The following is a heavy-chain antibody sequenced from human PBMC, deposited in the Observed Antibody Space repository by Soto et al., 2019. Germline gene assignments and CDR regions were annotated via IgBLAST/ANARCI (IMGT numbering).Heavy chain of an antibody. CDR1: GFSFTSYA. V-gene: IGHV3-23*01. J-gene: IGHJ4*02. D-gene: IGHD4-17*01. CDR2: VTLSGDYT. CDR3: ARVGYGDLAQ. Sequence: EVNLLESGGGLLQPGGSLRLSCVASGFSFTSYAMAWVRQAPGMGLEWVCTVTLSGDYTYYADPVKGRFTISRDNSKKSVYLKLSSLRADDTAVYYCARVGYGDLAQWGQGTWVTVSS.